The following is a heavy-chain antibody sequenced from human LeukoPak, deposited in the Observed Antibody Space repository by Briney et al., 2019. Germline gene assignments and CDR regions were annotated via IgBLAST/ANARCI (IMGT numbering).Heavy chain of an antibody. CDR1: DYSISSGYGYY. Sequence: SETLSLTCTVPDYSISSGYGYYWGWIRQPPGKGLEWIGSMYHSGSTYYNPSLKSRVTISLDTSKNQFSLKLSSVTAADTAVFYCARIQAYFHGSGSSIDSWGQGTLVTVSS. D-gene: IGHD3-10*01. CDR3: ARIQAYFHGSGSSIDS. J-gene: IGHJ4*02. CDR2: MYHSGST. V-gene: IGHV4-38-2*02.